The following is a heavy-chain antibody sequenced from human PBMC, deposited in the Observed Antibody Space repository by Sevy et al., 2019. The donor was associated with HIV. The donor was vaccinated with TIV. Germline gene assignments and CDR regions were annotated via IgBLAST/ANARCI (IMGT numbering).Heavy chain of an antibody. V-gene: IGHV3-21*01. J-gene: IGHJ2*01. CDR1: GFTFSSYS. CDR3: ARDSIVLMVYDHWYFDL. CDR2: ISSSSSYI. Sequence: GGSLRLSCAASGFTFSSYSMNWVRQAPGKGLEWVSSISSSSSYIYYADSVKGRFTISRDNAKNSLYLQMNSLRAEDTAVYYCARDSIVLMVYDHWYFDLWGRDTLVTVSS. D-gene: IGHD2-8*01.